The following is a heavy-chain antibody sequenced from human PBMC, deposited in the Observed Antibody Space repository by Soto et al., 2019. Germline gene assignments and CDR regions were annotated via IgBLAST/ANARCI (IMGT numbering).Heavy chain of an antibody. CDR1: GGSISSSSYY. CDR3: ARRTLYYYDTSGYFDD. Sequence: PSDTLSLTCTVSGGSISSSSYYWGWIRQPPGKGLEWIGSIYYSGSTYYNPSLKSRVTISVDTSKNQFSLKLSAVTAADTAVYYCARRTLYYYDTSGYFDDWGQGLLVSVS. CDR2: IYYSGST. D-gene: IGHD3-22*01. J-gene: IGHJ4*02. V-gene: IGHV4-39*01.